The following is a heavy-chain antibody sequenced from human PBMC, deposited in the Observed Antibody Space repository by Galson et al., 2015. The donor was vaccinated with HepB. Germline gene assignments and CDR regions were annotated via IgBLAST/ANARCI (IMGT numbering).Heavy chain of an antibody. CDR2: ISHSSSFI. CDR1: GFTFSSYS. CDR3: ARGSAAGTWFDS. J-gene: IGHJ5*01. Sequence: SLRLSCAGSGFTFSSYSMNWVRQTPGKGLEWVSSISHSSSFIYHADSLKGRSSISRDNAKKSVYLQMNSLGVEDTAVYYCARGSAAGTWFDSWGQGILVTVSS. V-gene: IGHV3-21*01. D-gene: IGHD6-25*01.